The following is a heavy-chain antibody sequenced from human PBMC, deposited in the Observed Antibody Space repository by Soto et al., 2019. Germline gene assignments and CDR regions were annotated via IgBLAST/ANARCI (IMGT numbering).Heavy chain of an antibody. V-gene: IGHV4-59*01. CDR2: IFYNGNT. CDR3: ARSFTGYTSSSGCFDP. D-gene: IGHD6-13*01. Sequence: SETLSLTCTVSGGSISGYYWSWIRQPPGKGLEWIGFIFYNGNTNYNPSLKSRVTISVDTSKNQFSLKLSSVTAADTALYYRARSFTGYTSSSGCFDPWGRGTLVTVYS. J-gene: IGHJ5*02. CDR1: GGSISGYY.